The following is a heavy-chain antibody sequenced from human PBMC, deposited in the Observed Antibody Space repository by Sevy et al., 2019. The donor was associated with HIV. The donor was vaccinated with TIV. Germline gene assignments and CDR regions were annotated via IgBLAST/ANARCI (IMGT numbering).Heavy chain of an antibody. CDR3: ASTREYYSDNSCYFDY. V-gene: IGHV1-24*01. D-gene: IGHD3-22*01. Sequence: ASVKVSCKFSGHTLTELPIHWVRQAPGKRLEWMGRFVPEDGERIYAQKFQGRVTMTEDTSTDTAYMELSSLRSEDTALYYCASTREYYSDNSCYFDYWGQGTLVTVSS. CDR1: GHTLTELP. CDR2: FVPEDGER. J-gene: IGHJ4*02.